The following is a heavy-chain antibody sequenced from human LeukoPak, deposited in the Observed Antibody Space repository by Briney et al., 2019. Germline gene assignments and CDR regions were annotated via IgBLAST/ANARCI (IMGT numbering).Heavy chain of an antibody. CDR1: GYTFASYY. CDR2: INPSGGST. J-gene: IGHJ4*02. Sequence: ASVKVSCKASGYTFASYYMHWVRQAPGQGLEWMGIINPSGGSTSYAQKFQGRVTMTRGTSTSTVYMELSSLRSEDTAVYYCARARGYSYGNRRGFFDYWGQGTLVTVSS. V-gene: IGHV1-46*01. D-gene: IGHD5-18*01. CDR3: ARARGYSYGNRRGFFDY.